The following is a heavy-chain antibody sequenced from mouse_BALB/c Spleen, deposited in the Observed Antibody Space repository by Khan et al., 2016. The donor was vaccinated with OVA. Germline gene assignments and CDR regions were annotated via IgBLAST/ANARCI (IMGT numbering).Heavy chain of an antibody. Sequence: VQLKQSGAELVKPGASVKLSCTASGFNIKDTYMHWVKQRPEQGLEWIGRIDPANGYTKYDPKFQGKATITADTSSNTAYLQLSSLTSEDTAVYYWARDYWDVFAYWGQGTLVTVSA. CDR3: ARDYWDVFAY. J-gene: IGHJ3*01. V-gene: IGHV14-3*02. CDR1: GFNIKDTY. CDR2: IDPANGYT. D-gene: IGHD4-1*01.